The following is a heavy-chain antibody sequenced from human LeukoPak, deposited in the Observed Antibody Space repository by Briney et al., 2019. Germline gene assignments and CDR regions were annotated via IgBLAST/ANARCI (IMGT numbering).Heavy chain of an antibody. V-gene: IGHV3-23*01. Sequence: PGGSLRLSCAASGFTFSSYAMSWVRQAPGKGLEWVSAISGSGGSTYYADSVKGRFTISRDNSKNTLYLQMNSLRAEDTAVYYCAQLLWFGEAIDYWGQGTLVTVSS. D-gene: IGHD3-10*01. CDR3: AQLLWFGEAIDY. J-gene: IGHJ4*02. CDR2: ISGSGGST. CDR1: GFTFSSYA.